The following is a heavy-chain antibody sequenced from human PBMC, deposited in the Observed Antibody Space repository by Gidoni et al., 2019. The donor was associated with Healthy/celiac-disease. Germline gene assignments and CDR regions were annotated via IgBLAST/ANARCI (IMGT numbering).Heavy chain of an antibody. Sequence: HVQLVQSGAAVKKHRASVKASCKESGYTFSSYGVSWVRQAPGQGLEWMGWISAYNGNTNYAQKLQGRVTMSTDTSTSTAYMELRSMRSDDTAVYYCARDWYCSSTSCYTGYYYYGMDVWGQGTTVTVSS. J-gene: IGHJ6*02. V-gene: IGHV1-18*01. CDR2: ISAYNGNT. D-gene: IGHD2-2*02. CDR3: ARDWYCSSTSCYTGYYYYGMDV. CDR1: GYTFSSYG.